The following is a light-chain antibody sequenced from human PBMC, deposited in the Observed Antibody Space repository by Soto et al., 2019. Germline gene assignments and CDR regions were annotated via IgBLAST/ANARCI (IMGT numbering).Light chain of an antibody. V-gene: IGKV1-5*03. CDR3: QQYNSYPWT. CDR1: QSISNW. J-gene: IGKJ1*01. Sequence: IQVTQWPSTLPASVGDRVTITGRASQSISNWLAWYQQKPGKAPKLLIYKASSLESGVPSRFSGSGSGTEFTLTISSLQPDDFATYYCQQYNSYPWTFGQGTKVDIK. CDR2: KAS.